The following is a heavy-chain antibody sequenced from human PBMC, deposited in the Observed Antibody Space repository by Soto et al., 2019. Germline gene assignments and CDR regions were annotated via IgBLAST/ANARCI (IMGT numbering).Heavy chain of an antibody. Sequence: QVQLVESGGGVVQPGRSLRLSCAASGFTFSSYAMQWVRQAPGKGLEWVAVISYDGSNKYYADSVKGRFTISRDNSKNTLYLQMNSLRAEDTAVYYCARPLWRDDYNWGYFDLWGSGTLVTVSS. CDR1: GFTFSSYA. CDR3: ARPLWRDDYNWGYFDL. CDR2: ISYDGSNK. D-gene: IGHD4-4*01. J-gene: IGHJ2*01. V-gene: IGHV3-30-3*01.